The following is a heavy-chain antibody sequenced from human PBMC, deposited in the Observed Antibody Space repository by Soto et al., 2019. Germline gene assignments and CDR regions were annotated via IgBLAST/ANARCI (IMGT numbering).Heavy chain of an antibody. Sequence: QVQLVQSGAEVKKPGSSVKVSCKASGGTFSSYAISWVRQAPGQGLEWMGGIIPIFGTANYAQKFQGRVTITAEENTSTDYMELSSLRSEDTAVYYCAIERDGGSYSAFDIWGQGTMVTVSS. D-gene: IGHD1-26*01. CDR1: GGTFSSYA. J-gene: IGHJ3*02. V-gene: IGHV1-69*01. CDR2: IIPIFGTA. CDR3: AIERDGGSYSAFDI.